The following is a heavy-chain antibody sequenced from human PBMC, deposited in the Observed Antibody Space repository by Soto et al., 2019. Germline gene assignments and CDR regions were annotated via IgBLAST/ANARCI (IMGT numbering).Heavy chain of an antibody. CDR2: IDTSGNT. CDR1: GGSISTYY. D-gene: IGHD1-1*01. Sequence: PSETLSLTCTVSGGSISTYYWSWIRQPAGKGLEWIGRIDTSGNTNYNPSLKSRVTMSVDTSKKQFSLKLRSVTAADTAVYYCVRDGTKTLRDWFDPWGQGISVTVSS. CDR3: VRDGTKTLRDWFDP. V-gene: IGHV4-4*07. J-gene: IGHJ5*02.